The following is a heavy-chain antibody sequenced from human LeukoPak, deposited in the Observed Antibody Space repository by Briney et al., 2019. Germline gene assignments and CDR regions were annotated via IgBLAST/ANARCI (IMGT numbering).Heavy chain of an antibody. V-gene: IGHV4-59*01. D-gene: IGHD3-10*01. CDR3: ARDNADYASGGDWFDP. CDR1: GGSISGYY. CDR2: VYHSGGT. J-gene: IGHJ5*02. Sequence: SETLSLTCTVSGGSISGYYWTWIRQPPGKGLEWIGYVYHSGGTSYNPSLKSRVTIAVDTSKNQSSLKLTSVTTADTAVYYCARDNADYASGGDWFDPWGQGTLVTVSS.